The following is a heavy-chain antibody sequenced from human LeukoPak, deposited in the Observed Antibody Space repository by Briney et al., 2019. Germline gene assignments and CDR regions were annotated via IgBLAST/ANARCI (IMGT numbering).Heavy chain of an antibody. Sequence: SETLSLTCTVSGGSISSYYWGWIRQPPGKGLEWIGSIYYSGSTYYNPSLKSRVTISVDTSKNQFSLKLSSVTAADTAVYYCARWFYGSYFAFDIWGQGTMVTVSS. D-gene: IGHD1-26*01. CDR2: IYYSGST. CDR3: ARWFYGSYFAFDI. J-gene: IGHJ3*02. V-gene: IGHV4-39*07. CDR1: GGSISSYY.